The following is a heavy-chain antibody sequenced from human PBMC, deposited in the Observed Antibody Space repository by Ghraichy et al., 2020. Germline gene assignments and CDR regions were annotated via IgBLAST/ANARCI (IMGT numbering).Heavy chain of an antibody. CDR1: GFSLSIYT. CDR3: ARMDYFDC. Sequence: GGSLRLSCAASGFSLSIYTMTWLLQAPVKGLEWVSSISSTSSYISYSDSVRGRFTISRDNAKNSLYLQMDSLRDEDTAVYYCARMDYFDCWGQGTLVIVSS. V-gene: IGHV3-21*01. J-gene: IGHJ4*02. CDR2: ISSTSSYI.